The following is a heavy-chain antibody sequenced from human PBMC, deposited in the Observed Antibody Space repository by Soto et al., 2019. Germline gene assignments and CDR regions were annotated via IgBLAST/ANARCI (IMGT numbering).Heavy chain of an antibody. V-gene: IGHV1-69*13. J-gene: IGHJ6*02. CDR2: IIPIFGTA. D-gene: IGHD2-21*01. CDR1: GGTYSSCA. CDR3: SRARIPLYGMDV. Sequence: SVKVSCKASGGTYSSCAISWVRHAPGQGLEWMGGIIPIFGTANYAQKFQGRVTITADDSTRTAYMELRSLRSEDTAVYYCSRARIPLYGMDVWGQGTTVTVSS.